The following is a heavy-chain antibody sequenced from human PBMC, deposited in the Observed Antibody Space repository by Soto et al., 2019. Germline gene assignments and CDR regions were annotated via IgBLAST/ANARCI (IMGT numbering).Heavy chain of an antibody. CDR2: IWYDGSNK. Sequence: GGALRLCCAASGFTFSSYVMHGVRQAPGKGLEWVAVIWYDGSNKYYADSVKGRFTISRDNSKNTLYLQMNSLRAEDTAVYYCARDFGTYGYYYYYGMDVWGQGTTVTVSS. V-gene: IGHV3-33*01. CDR3: ARDFGTYGYYYYYGMDV. J-gene: IGHJ6*02. CDR1: GFTFSSYV. D-gene: IGHD4-17*01.